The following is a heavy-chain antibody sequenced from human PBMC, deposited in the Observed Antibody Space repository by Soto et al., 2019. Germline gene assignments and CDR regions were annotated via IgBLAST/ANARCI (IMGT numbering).Heavy chain of an antibody. J-gene: IGHJ5*02. V-gene: IGHV3-74*01. CDR2: INSDGSST. CDR1: GFTFSSYW. Sequence: GGSLRLSCAASGFTFSSYWMHWVRQAPGKGLVWVSRINSDGSSTSYADSVKGRFTISRDNAKNTLYLQMNSLRAEDTAVYYCARDRQGGISGIAAAGTFWFDPWGQGTLVTVSS. CDR3: ARDRQGGISGIAAAGTFWFDP. D-gene: IGHD6-13*01.